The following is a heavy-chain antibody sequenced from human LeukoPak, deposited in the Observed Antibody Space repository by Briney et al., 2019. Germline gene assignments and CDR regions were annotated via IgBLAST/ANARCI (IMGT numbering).Heavy chain of an antibody. D-gene: IGHD3-10*01. Sequence: GRSLRLSCAASGFTFDDYAMHWVRQAPGKGLEWVSGISWNSGSIGYADSVKGRFTISRDNAKNSLYLQMNSLRAEDTALYHCAREGDGSGSYSYWGQGTLVTVSS. CDR3: AREGDGSGSYSY. V-gene: IGHV3-9*01. CDR1: GFTFDDYA. CDR2: ISWNSGSI. J-gene: IGHJ4*02.